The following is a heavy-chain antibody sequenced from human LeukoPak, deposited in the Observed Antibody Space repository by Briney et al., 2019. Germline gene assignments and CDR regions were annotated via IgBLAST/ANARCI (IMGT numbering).Heavy chain of an antibody. J-gene: IGHJ1*01. CDR1: GGSFNTYY. V-gene: IGHV4-34*01. CDR2: INHSGST. CDR3: AHSGDYQQY. Sequence: SESLSLTCAVYGGSFNTYYWSWIRQPPGKGLEWIGEINHSGSTNYNPSLKGRVTISVDTSQNQVSQKLSSVTAADTAVSYCAHSGDYQQYCGQGNLVTVSS. D-gene: IGHD3-22*01.